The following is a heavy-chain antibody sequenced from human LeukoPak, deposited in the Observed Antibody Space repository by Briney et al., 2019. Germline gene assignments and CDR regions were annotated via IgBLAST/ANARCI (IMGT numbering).Heavy chain of an antibody. CDR2: IYYSGST. CDR1: GGSISSGGYY. D-gene: IGHD1-26*01. Sequence: PSETLSLTCTVSGGSISSGGYYWSWIRQHPGKGLEWIGYIYYSGSTYYNPSLKSRVTISVDTSKNQFSLKLSSVTAADTAVYYCARLLTPNGYYFDYWGRGTPVTVSS. J-gene: IGHJ4*02. V-gene: IGHV4-31*03. CDR3: ARLLTPNGYYFDY.